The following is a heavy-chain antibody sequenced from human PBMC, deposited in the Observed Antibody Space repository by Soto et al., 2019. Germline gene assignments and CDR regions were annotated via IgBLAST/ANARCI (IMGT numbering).Heavy chain of an antibody. J-gene: IGHJ4*01. D-gene: IGHD6-19*01. CDR1: GYSLSTGSS. CDR2: FYHGGTT. Sequence: PSETLSLTCTVSGYSLSTGSSWGWIRQPPGKGPEWIASFYHGGTTFYNPSLKSRVTISVDTSKSHFSLKLRSVTAADTAVYYCARAHVIVVAGSTFDDWGHGTLVTVSS. V-gene: IGHV4-38-2*02. CDR3: ARAHVIVVAGSTFDD.